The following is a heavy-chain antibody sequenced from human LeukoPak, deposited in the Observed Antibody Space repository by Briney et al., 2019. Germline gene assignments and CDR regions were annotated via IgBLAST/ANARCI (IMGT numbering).Heavy chain of an antibody. Sequence: PGGSLRLSCAASGFTFSDYYMSWIRQAPGQGLEWVSYISSSGSTIYYTDSVKGRFTISRDNAKNSLHLQMNSLRAEDTAVYYCARGPFWSGYYDDWGQGTLVTVSS. D-gene: IGHD3-3*01. CDR3: ARGPFWSGYYDD. J-gene: IGHJ4*02. CDR1: GFTFSDYY. CDR2: ISSSGSTI. V-gene: IGHV3-11*01.